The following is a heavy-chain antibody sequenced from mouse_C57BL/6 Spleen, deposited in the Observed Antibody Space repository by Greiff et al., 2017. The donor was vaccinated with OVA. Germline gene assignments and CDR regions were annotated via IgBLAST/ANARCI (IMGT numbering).Heavy chain of an antibody. J-gene: IGHJ4*01. CDR2: INYDGSST. Sequence: EVKLMESEGGLVQPGSSMKLSCTASGFTFSDYYMAWVRQVPEKGLEWVANINYDGSSTYYLDSLKSRFIISRDNAKNILYLQMSSLKSEDTATYYCARDRGANYYPMDYWGQGTSVTVSS. CDR1: GFTFSDYY. V-gene: IGHV5-16*01. D-gene: IGHD1-1*01. CDR3: ARDRGANYYPMDY.